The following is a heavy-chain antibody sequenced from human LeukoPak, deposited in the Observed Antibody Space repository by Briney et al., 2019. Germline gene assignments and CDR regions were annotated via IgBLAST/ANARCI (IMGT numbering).Heavy chain of an antibody. V-gene: IGHV4-34*01. D-gene: IGHD2-21*02. J-gene: IGHJ3*02. Sequence: PSETLSLTCAVYGGSFSGYYWSWIRQPPGKELEWIGEINHSGSTNYNPSLKSRVTISVDTSKNQFSLKLSSVTAADTAVYYCAGGLVTPRGAFDIWGQGTMVTVSS. CDR3: AGGLVTPRGAFDI. CDR1: GGSFSGYY. CDR2: INHSGST.